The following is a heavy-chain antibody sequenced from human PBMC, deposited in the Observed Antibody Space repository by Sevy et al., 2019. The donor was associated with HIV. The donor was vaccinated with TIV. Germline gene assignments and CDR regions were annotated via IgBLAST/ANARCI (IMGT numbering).Heavy chain of an antibody. CDR3: ATAREYYFDNSGYLDY. Sequence: ASVKVSCKVSGYTLSELSMHWVRQPPGKGLEWMGRFDPDDGETIYAQRFQGRVTMTEDTSADTAYMELSSLRSEDTAMYYCATAREYYFDNSGYLDYWGQGTPVTVSS. CDR2: FDPDDGET. D-gene: IGHD3-22*01. CDR1: GYTLSELS. V-gene: IGHV1-24*01. J-gene: IGHJ4*02.